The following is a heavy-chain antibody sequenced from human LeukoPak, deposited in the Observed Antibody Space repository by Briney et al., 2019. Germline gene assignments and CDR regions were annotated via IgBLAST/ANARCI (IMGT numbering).Heavy chain of an antibody. Sequence: SETLSLTCGGNGGSFSGSYCSWIRQPPGKGLEGIGDINHSGSTNYNPSLKSRFTISVDTSKNQFSLKLSSVTAADTAVYYCARQHSSGWYKGYFQYWGQGTLVTVSS. CDR3: ARQHSSGWYKGYFQY. V-gene: IGHV4-34*01. CDR1: GGSFSGSY. J-gene: IGHJ1*01. D-gene: IGHD6-19*01. CDR2: INHSGST.